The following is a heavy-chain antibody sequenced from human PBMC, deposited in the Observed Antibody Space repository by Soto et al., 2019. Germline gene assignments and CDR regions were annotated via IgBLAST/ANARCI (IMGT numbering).Heavy chain of an antibody. CDR2: ISYDGSNK. J-gene: IGHJ6*02. Sequence: PGGSLRLSCAASGFTFSSYGMHWVRQAPGKGLEWVAVISYDGSNKYYADSVKGRFTISRDNSKNTLYLQMNSLRAEDTAVYYCAAHYYYYGMDVWGQGTTVTVSS. V-gene: IGHV3-30*03. CDR1: GFTFSSYG. CDR3: AAHYYYYGMDV.